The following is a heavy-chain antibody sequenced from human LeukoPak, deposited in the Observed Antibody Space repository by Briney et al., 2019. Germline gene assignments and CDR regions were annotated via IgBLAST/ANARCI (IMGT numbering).Heavy chain of an antibody. CDR3: ARGSSYARGSGFDY. Sequence: ASVKVSCKASGYTFTSYEINWVRQATGQGLEWMGWMNPNSGNTGYAQKFQGRVTMTRNTSISTAYMELSSLRSEDTAVYYCARGSSYARGSGFDYWGQGTLVSVSS. V-gene: IGHV1-8*01. D-gene: IGHD2-2*01. J-gene: IGHJ4*02. CDR1: GYTFTSYE. CDR2: MNPNSGNT.